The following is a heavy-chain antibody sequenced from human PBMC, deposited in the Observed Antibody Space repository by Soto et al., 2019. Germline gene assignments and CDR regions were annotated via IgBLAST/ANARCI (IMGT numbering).Heavy chain of an antibody. CDR3: ARDWFVLMVYAIEVNWFDP. Sequence: GALRLSCAASGFTVSSYYMSWVRQAPGKGLEWVSVIYSAGSADFADSVKGRFTISRDNSKNTLYLQMSSLRAEDTAVYYCARDWFVLMVYAIEVNWFDPWGQGTLVTVSS. CDR2: IYSAGSA. D-gene: IGHD2-8*01. CDR1: GFTVSSYY. V-gene: IGHV3-66*01. J-gene: IGHJ5*02.